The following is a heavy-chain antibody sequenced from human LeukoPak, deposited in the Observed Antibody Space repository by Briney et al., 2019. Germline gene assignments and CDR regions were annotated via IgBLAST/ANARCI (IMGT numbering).Heavy chain of an antibody. D-gene: IGHD2-15*01. J-gene: IGHJ5*02. CDR3: ARSKGYCSGGSCINWFDP. V-gene: IGHV4-34*01. CDR2: INHSGST. CDR1: GGSFSGYY. Sequence: SETLSLTCAVYGGSFSGYYWSWIRQPPGKGLEWIGEINHSGSTNYNPSLKSRVTISVDTSKNQFSPKLSSVTAADTAVYYCARSKGYCSGGSCINWFDPWGQGTLVTVSS.